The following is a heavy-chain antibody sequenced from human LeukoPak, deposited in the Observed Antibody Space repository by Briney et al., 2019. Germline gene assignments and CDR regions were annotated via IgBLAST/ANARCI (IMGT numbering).Heavy chain of an antibody. D-gene: IGHD6-19*01. CDR2: IYSGGST. J-gene: IGHJ4*02. CDR1: GFTFSSYA. V-gene: IGHV3-66*01. CDR3: AREEAGYFDY. Sequence: GGSLRLSCAASGFTFSSYAMSWVRQAPGKGLEWVSVIYSGGSTYYADSVKGRFTISRDNSKNTLYLQMNSLRAEDTAVYYCAREEAGYFDYWGQGTLVTVSS.